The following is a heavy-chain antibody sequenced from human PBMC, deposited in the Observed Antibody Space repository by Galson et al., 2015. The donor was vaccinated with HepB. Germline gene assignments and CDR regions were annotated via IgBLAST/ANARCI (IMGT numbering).Heavy chain of an antibody. D-gene: IGHD3-16*01. CDR1: GGSINSSSYY. J-gene: IGHJ4*02. CDR2: IYYSGST. V-gene: IGHV4-39*01. CDR3: ARLRQLPGDQAYFDY. Sequence: ETLSLTCTVSGGSINSSSYYWGWIRQPPGKGLEWIGSIYYSGSTYYNPSLKSRVTISVDTSKNQFSLKLSSVTAADTAVYYCARLRQLPGDQAYFDYWGQGTLVTVSS.